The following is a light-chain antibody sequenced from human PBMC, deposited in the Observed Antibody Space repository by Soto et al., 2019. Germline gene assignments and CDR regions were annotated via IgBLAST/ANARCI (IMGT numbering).Light chain of an antibody. J-gene: IGLJ1*01. Sequence: QSALTQPASVSGSPGQAITISCTGTSSDVGSYNLVSWYQQHPGKAPKLIIYEGSKRPSGVSSRFSASKSVNTASLRISGLQAEDEADYYCCSYAGGVTFNVFGTGTKLTVL. CDR2: EGS. V-gene: IGLV2-23*01. CDR1: SSDVGSYNL. CDR3: CSYAGGVTFNV.